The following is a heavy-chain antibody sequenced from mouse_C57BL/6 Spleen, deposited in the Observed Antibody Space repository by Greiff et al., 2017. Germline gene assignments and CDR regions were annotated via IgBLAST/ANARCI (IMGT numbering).Heavy chain of an antibody. Sequence: QVQLQQPGAELVKPGASVKMSCKASGYTFTSYWITWVKQRPGQGLEWLGDLYPGIGSPNYNEKFKNQATLTVDTSSSAAYMQLSSLTSEDSADYDCRRGSNYAMDYWGQGTSVTVYS. V-gene: IGHV1-55*01. CDR3: RRGSNYAMDY. D-gene: IGHD5-1*01. J-gene: IGHJ4*01. CDR2: LYPGIGSP. CDR1: GYTFTSYW.